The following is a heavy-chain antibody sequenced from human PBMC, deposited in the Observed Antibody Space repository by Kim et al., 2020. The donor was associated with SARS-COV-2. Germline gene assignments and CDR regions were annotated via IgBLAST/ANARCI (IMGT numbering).Heavy chain of an antibody. V-gene: IGHV3-30*03. J-gene: IGHJ3*02. D-gene: IGHD1-26*01. Sequence: GGSLRLSCAASGFTFSSYCMPWVRQAPGKGLEWVAVISYDGTNKYYADSVKGRFTISRDNSKNTLYLQMNSLRAEDTAVYYCARPCSGRYSDAFDIWGQGTMVTVPP. CDR1: GFTFSSYC. CDR2: ISYDGTNK. CDR3: ARPCSGRYSDAFDI.